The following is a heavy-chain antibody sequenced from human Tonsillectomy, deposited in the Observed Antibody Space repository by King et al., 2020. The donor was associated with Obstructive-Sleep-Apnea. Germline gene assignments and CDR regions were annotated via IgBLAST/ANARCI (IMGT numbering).Heavy chain of an antibody. CDR1: GFTFSTYE. CDR2: ISYDGSDK. Sequence: VQLVESGGGVVQPGRSLRLSCAASGFTFSTYEMHWVRQAPGKGLEWVAVISYDGSDKYYADSVKGRFTIHRDNSKNTLSLQMNSLTTEDTAVFYCATYGDYPGSSFDYWGQGTLVTVSS. CDR3: ATYGDYPGSSFDY. V-gene: IGHV3-30*04. J-gene: IGHJ4*02. D-gene: IGHD4-17*01.